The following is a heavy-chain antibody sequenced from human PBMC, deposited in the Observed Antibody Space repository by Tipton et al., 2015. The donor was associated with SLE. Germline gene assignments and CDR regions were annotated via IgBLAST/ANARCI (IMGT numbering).Heavy chain of an antibody. D-gene: IGHD6-6*01. J-gene: IGHJ4*02. CDR1: GGSISSGGYY. CDR3: ARDHGEYSRRGVFAY. Sequence: TLSLTCTVSGGSISSGGYYWGWIRQPPGKGLEWIGSIYHSGSTYYNPSLKSRVTISVDTSKNQFSLKLSSVTAADTAVYYCARDHGEYSRRGVFAYWGQGTLVTVST. CDR2: IYHSGST. V-gene: IGHV4-39*07.